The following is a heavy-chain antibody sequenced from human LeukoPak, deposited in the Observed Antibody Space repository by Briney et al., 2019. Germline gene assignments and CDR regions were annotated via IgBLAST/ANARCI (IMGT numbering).Heavy chain of an antibody. D-gene: IGHD6-13*01. Sequence: SETLSLTGTGSGASLRNYYWSWIRQSQGKGVEWIGYIYYSGSTNYNPSLGSRVAMSVETSQNQFALRLHPVTPADTAIYYCATRYSSSWYLRLFHPGAQGTLVSVSS. CDR3: ATRYSSSWYLRLFHP. CDR2: IYYSGST. CDR1: GASLRNYY. V-gene: IGHV4-59*08. J-gene: IGHJ5*02.